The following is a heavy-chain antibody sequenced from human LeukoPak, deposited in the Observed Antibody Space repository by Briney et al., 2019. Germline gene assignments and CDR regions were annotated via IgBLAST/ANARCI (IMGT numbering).Heavy chain of an antibody. CDR3: XXXXXXXXXXXXXXXXDV. V-gene: IGHV3-21*01. J-gene: IGHJ6*04. CDR1: XS. CDR2: ISSSGSYI. Sequence: XSXXWGRQAPGXGXXXXXSISSSGSYIYYADSVKXRFTISRDXPKNSLYMQMNRLRAEDTAVYYCXXXXXXXXXXXXXXXXDVXXXXXTVTVSS.